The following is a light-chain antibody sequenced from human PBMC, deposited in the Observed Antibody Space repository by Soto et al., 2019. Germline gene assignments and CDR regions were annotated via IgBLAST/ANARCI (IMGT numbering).Light chain of an antibody. Sequence: DIQMTQSPSSLSASVGDRVTITCRASQSMSSYLNWYQQKPGKAPKLLIYAASSLQSGVPSRFSGSGSGTDFTLTISSLQPEDFATYYCQQSYSTLYTFGQGTKLKIK. CDR1: QSMSSY. CDR2: AAS. CDR3: QQSYSTLYT. J-gene: IGKJ2*01. V-gene: IGKV1-39*01.